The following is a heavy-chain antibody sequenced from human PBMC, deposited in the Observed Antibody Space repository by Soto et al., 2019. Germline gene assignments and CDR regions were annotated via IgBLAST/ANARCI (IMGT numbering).Heavy chain of an antibody. Sequence: GESLKISCKGSGYRFTNYWIAWVRQMPGKGLEWMGIFYPGDSDARYSPSFQGQVTISADRSTSTAYLQWRSLKASDSAIYYCARHPGASWGGEFDYWGQGTPVTVSS. CDR1: GYRFTNYW. CDR2: FYPGDSDA. J-gene: IGHJ4*02. V-gene: IGHV5-51*01. D-gene: IGHD3-10*01. CDR3: ARHPGASWGGEFDY.